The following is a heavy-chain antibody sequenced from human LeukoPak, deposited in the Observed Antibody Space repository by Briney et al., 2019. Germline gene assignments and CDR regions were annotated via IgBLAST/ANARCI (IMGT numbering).Heavy chain of an antibody. V-gene: IGHV4-31*03. CDR2: IYYSGST. CDR1: GVSISSGGYY. CDR3: ARAAAGIADY. Sequence: SQTLSLTCTVSGVSISSGGYYWSWIRQHPGKGLEWIGYIYYSGSTYYSPSLKSRVTISVDTSKNQFSLKLSSVTAADTAVYYCARAAAGIADYWGQGTLVTVSS. J-gene: IGHJ4*02. D-gene: IGHD6-13*01.